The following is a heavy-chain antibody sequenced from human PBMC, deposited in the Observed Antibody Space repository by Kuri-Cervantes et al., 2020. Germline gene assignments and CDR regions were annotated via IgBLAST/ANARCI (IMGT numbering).Heavy chain of an antibody. V-gene: IGHV4-38-2*02. CDR2: ISHSGNT. Sequence: SETLSLTCTVSGYSVNSAYYWGWIRQPPGKGLEWIASISHSGNTYYIPSLKSRLTISLDMSNNQFSLGLRSVTAADTAVYYCARVRYDDGGGYGEFDYWGQGTQVTVSS. D-gene: IGHD3-22*01. CDR1: GYSVNSAYY. CDR3: ARVRYDDGGGYGEFDY. J-gene: IGHJ4*02.